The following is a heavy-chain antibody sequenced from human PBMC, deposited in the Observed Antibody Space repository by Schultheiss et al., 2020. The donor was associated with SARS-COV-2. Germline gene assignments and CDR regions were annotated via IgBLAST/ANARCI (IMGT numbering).Heavy chain of an antibody. Sequence: GESLKISCAASGFTVSSNYMSWVRQAPGKGLEWVSVIYSGGSTYYADSVKGRFTISRDNSKNTLYLQMNSLRAEDTAVYYCAAPTTDYWGQGTLVTVSS. CDR3: AAPTTDY. J-gene: IGHJ4*02. V-gene: IGHV3-53*01. D-gene: IGHD1-26*01. CDR2: IYSGGST. CDR1: GFTVSSNY.